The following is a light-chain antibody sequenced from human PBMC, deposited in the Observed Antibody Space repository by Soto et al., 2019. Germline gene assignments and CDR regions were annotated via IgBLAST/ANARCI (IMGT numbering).Light chain of an antibody. J-gene: IGLJ1*01. CDR1: SSDVGGSNY. CDR2: EVS. Sequence: QSVLTQPASVSGSPGQSITISCTGTSSDVGGSNYVSWYQHHPGKAPKLMIYEVSNRPSGVSNRFSGSKSGNTASLTISGLQAEDEADYYCYSHASYSTFVFGSGTNVTVL. V-gene: IGLV2-14*01. CDR3: YSHASYSTFV.